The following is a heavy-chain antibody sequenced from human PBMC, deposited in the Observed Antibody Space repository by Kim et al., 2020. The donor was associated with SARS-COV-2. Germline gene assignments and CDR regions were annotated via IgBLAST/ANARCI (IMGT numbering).Heavy chain of an antibody. V-gene: IGHV3-23*01. CDR3: SKDHPSSAGPTFDS. CDR2: INNGGNP. J-gene: IGHJ4*02. Sequence: GGSLRLSCVASGFTFSSRAMSWVRQTPGKGLEWVASINNGGNPYYADSVKGRFTVSRDITTATLYLQMNSLRAEDTALYYCSKDHPSSAGPTFDSWGQGT. CDR1: GFTFSSRA. D-gene: IGHD6-19*01.